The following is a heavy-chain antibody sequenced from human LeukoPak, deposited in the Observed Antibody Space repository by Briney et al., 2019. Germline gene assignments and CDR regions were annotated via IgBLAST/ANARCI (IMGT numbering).Heavy chain of an antibody. V-gene: IGHV1-18*01. CDR2: ISAYNGNT. J-gene: IGHJ6*02. CDR3: ARDAPDYGGSYYYYYGMDV. D-gene: IGHD4-17*01. Sequence: ASVTVSCKASGYTFTSYGISWVRQAPGQGLEWMGWISAYNGNTNYAQKLQGRVTMTTDTSTSTAYMELRSLRSDDTAVYYCARDAPDYGGSYYYYYGMDVWGQGTTVTVSS. CDR1: GYTFTSYG.